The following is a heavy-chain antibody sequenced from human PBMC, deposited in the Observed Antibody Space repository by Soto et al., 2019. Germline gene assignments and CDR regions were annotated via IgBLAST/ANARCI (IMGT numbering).Heavy chain of an antibody. Sequence: QLQLQESGPGLVKPSETLSLTCTVSGGSISSSSYYWGWIRQPPGKGLEWIGSIYYSGSTYYNPSLKSRVTISVDTSKNQFSLKLSSVTAADTAVYYCARLYRTGPSSSSVGYFDYWGQGTLVTVSS. D-gene: IGHD6-6*01. CDR3: ARLYRTGPSSSSVGYFDY. J-gene: IGHJ4*02. CDR2: IYYSGST. V-gene: IGHV4-39*01. CDR1: GGSISSSSYY.